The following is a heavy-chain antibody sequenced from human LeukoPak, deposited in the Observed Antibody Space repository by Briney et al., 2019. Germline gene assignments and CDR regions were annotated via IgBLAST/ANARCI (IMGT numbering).Heavy chain of an antibody. D-gene: IGHD5-18*01. CDR3: ARDNQLWLLLGGSAHRDANWFDP. CDR1: GGSLSSSSYY. J-gene: IGHJ5*02. V-gene: IGHV4-39*07. CDR2: IYYSGST. Sequence: PSETLSLTCTVSGGSLSSSSYYWGWIRQPPGKGLEWIGSIYYSGSTYYNPSLKSRVTISVDTSKNQFSLKLSSVTAADTAVYYCARDNQLWLLLGGSAHRDANWFDPWGQGTLVTVSS.